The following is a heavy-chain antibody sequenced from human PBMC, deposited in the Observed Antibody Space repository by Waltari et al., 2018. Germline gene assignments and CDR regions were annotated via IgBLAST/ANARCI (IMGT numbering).Heavy chain of an antibody. J-gene: IGHJ6*03. CDR1: GGTFSSYA. D-gene: IGHD6-6*01. V-gene: IGHV1-69*12. Sequence: QVQLVQSGAEVKKPGSSVKVSCKASGGTFSSYAISWVRQAPGQGLEWMGGIIPFFGTANYAQKFQGRVTITAGEATSTAYMELSSLRSEDTAVYYCARGMSIAARRGNYYYYMDVWGKGTTVTVSS. CDR2: IIPFFGTA. CDR3: ARGMSIAARRGNYYYYMDV.